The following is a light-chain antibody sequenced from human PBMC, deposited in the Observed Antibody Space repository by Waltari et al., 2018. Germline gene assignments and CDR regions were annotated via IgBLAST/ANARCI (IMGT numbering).Light chain of an antibody. Sequence: QSALTQPASVSGSPGQSITISCTGTSSDVGGYNYASWYQQHPGKAPKLRIYDVSNRPSGVSNRFSGSKSGNTASLTISGLQAEDEADYYCSSYTTSSTLEFGGGTKLTVL. J-gene: IGLJ2*01. V-gene: IGLV2-14*03. CDR3: SSYTTSSTLE. CDR2: DVS. CDR1: SSDVGGYNY.